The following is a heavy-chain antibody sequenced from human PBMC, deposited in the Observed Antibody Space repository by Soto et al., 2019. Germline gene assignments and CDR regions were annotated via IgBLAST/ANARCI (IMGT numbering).Heavy chain of an antibody. CDR1: GGSISSGGYY. CDR3: ARTMVRGVIIDY. V-gene: IGHV4-31*03. CDR2: IYYSGST. J-gene: IGHJ4*02. D-gene: IGHD3-10*01. Sequence: SETLSLTGTVSGGSISSGGYYWSWIRQHPGKGLEWIGYIYYSGSTYYNPSLKSRVTISVDTSKNQFSLKLSSVTAADTAVYYCARTMVRGVIIDYWGQGTLVTVSS.